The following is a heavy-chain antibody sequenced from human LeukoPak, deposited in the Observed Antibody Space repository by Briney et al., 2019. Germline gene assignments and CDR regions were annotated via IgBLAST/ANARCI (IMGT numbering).Heavy chain of an antibody. J-gene: IGHJ6*02. CDR2: ISGSGGST. V-gene: IGHV3-23*01. CDR1: GLTFRDYA. Sequence: PGGSLRLSCAASGLTFRDYATNWVRQAPGKGLEWVSTISGSGGSTYYADSVKGRFTISRDNSKNTLYLQMNSLRAEDTAVYYCARKDYYYYDMDVWGQGTTVTVSS. CDR3: ARKDYYYYDMDV.